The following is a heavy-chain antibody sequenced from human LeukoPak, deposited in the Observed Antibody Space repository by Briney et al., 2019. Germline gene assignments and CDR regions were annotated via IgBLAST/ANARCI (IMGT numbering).Heavy chain of an antibody. CDR3: ARASLWELPTFDY. CDR1: GGSINNYY. D-gene: IGHD1-26*01. CDR2: IYYSGST. Sequence: PSETVSLTCIGSGGSINNYYWNWIRQPPGKGLEYLGYIYYSGSTKDNPSLQSRVTMSLHTSKNQFSLKLSSVTAAHTAVYYCARASLWELPTFDYRGQGTLATVPS. J-gene: IGHJ4*02. V-gene: IGHV4-59*08.